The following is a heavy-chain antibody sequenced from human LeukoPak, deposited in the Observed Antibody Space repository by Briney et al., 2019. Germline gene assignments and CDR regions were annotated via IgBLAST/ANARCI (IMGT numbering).Heavy chain of an antibody. D-gene: IGHD5-18*01. CDR3: ARHTVYSYYYYMDV. CDR2: IYTSEST. V-gene: IGHV4-4*09. CDR1: GGSISSYY. Sequence: NPSETLSLTCTVSGGSISSYYWSWIRQPPGKGLEWIGYIYTSESTNYNPSLKSRVTISVDTSKNQFSLKLSSVTAADTAVYYCARHTVYSYYYYMDVWGKGTTVTVSS. J-gene: IGHJ6*03.